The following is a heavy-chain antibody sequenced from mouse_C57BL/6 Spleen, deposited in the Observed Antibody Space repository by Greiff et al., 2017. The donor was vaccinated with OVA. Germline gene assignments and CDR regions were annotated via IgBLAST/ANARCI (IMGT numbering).Heavy chain of an antibody. Sequence: EVQLQQSGPELVKPGASVKISCKASGYTFTDYYMNWVKQSQGKSLEWIGDINPNNGGTSYNQKFKGKATLTVDKSSSTAYMELRSLTSEDSAVYYCAKLGLDYWGQGTTLTVSS. CDR1: GYTFTDYY. V-gene: IGHV1-26*01. D-gene: IGHD4-1*01. CDR2: INPNNGGT. J-gene: IGHJ2*01. CDR3: AKLGLDY.